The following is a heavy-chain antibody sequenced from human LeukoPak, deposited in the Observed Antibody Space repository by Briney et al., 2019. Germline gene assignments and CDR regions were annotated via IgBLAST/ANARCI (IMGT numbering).Heavy chain of an antibody. CDR3: AKYTSGTSYRGLDQ. Sequence: GESLRLSCGASGLTLCRYAMSRVRQAPGPGLEWVSTIIGSAANTYYADSVKGRFTISRDDSKNTVYLQMNSLRAEDTAVYSCAKYTSGTSYRGLDQWGHGTLVTVSS. CDR1: GLTLCRYA. J-gene: IGHJ4*01. V-gene: IGHV3-23*01. D-gene: IGHD3-10*01. CDR2: IIGSAANT.